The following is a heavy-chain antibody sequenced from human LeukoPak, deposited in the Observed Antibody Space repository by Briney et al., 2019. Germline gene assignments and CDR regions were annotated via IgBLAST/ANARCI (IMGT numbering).Heavy chain of an antibody. V-gene: IGHV3-7*01. CDR1: GFTFSSYS. CDR3: ARDLYYYDSSGYYRGLDY. Sequence: PGGSLRLSCAASGFTFSSYSMNWVRQAPGKGLEWVANIKHDGSEENYVDSVKGRFTISRDNAKGSLSLQMNSLRGEDTAVYYCARDLYYYDSSGYYRGLDYWGQGTLVTVSS. J-gene: IGHJ4*02. CDR2: IKHDGSEE. D-gene: IGHD3-22*01.